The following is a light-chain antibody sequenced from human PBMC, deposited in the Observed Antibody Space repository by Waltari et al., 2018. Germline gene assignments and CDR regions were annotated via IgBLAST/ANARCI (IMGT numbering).Light chain of an antibody. Sequence: QSALTQPASVSGSPGQSIPISCTGTSSDVGGYNYVSWYQQHPGKAPKLMIYDVDKRPSGVSNRFSGSKSGNTASLTISGLQAEDEADYYCSSYTSTINLGVFGGGTKLTVL. CDR1: SSDVGGYNY. V-gene: IGLV2-14*03. J-gene: IGLJ3*02. CDR3: SSYTSTINLGV. CDR2: DVD.